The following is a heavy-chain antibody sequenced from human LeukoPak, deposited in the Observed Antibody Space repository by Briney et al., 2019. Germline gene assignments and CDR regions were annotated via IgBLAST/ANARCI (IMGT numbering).Heavy chain of an antibody. J-gene: IGHJ4*02. V-gene: IGHV3-30-3*01. Sequence: GGSLRLSCAASGFTFSSYAMHWVRQAPGKGLEWVAVISYDGSNKYYADSVKGRFTISRDNSKNTLYLQMNSLRAEDTAVYYCAKDFFSGSYPPHLDYWGQGTLVTVSS. D-gene: IGHD1-26*01. CDR3: AKDFFSGSYPPHLDY. CDR1: GFTFSSYA. CDR2: ISYDGSNK.